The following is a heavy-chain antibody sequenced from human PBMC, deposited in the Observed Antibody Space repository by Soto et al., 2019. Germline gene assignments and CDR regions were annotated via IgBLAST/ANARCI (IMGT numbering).Heavy chain of an antibody. Sequence: PGGSLRLSCAASGITSSNAWMTWVRQAPGKGLEWVGRIKSITDGGTTDYAAPVKGRFTISRDDSKDTLYLQMNNLRTEGTAVYRCNPGAADIVVVPATFGMDVWGQGTTVTVSS. J-gene: IGHJ6*02. CDR2: IKSITDGGTT. D-gene: IGHD2-2*01. V-gene: IGHV3-15*01. CDR1: GITSSNAW. CDR3: NPGAADIVVVPATFGMDV.